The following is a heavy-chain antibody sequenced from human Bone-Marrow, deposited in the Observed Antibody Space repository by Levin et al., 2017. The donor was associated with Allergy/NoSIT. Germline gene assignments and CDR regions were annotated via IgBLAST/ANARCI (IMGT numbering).Heavy chain of an antibody. CDR1: GFTFSTFW. D-gene: IGHD6-19*01. Sequence: GGSLRLSCAASGFTFSTFWMHWVRQAPGKGLVWVSRINSDGSSTSYADSVKGRFTISRDNAKNTLYLQMDSLRADDAALYFCTGSRYNSGLNSWGQGTLVTVSS. CDR3: TGSRYNSGLNS. J-gene: IGHJ4*02. CDR2: INSDGSST. V-gene: IGHV3-74*01.